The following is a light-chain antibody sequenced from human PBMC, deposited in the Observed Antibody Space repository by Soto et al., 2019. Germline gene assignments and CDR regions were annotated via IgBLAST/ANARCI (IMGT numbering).Light chain of an antibody. J-gene: IGKJ1*01. CDR3: QLGRT. V-gene: IGKV1-5*03. CDR2: KAS. Sequence: DIQMTQSPSTLSASVGDRVTITCRASQSISSWLAWYQQKPGKAPKLLIYKASSLESGVPSRFSGSGSGTEFTLTISSLKPDDFATYYCQLGRTFGQGTKVEIK. CDR1: QSISSW.